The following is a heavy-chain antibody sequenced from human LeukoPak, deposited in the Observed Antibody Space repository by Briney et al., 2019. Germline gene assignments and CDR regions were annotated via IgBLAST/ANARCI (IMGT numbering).Heavy chain of an antibody. CDR3: ARGDSMITFGGVIVTVWFDP. J-gene: IGHJ5*02. D-gene: IGHD3-16*02. Sequence: SETLSLTCTVSGGSISSSSYYWGWIRQPPGKGLEWIGSIYYSGNTYYNPSLKSRVTISVDTSKNQFSLKLSSVTAADTAVYYCARGDSMITFGGVIVTVWFDPWGQGTLVTVSS. V-gene: IGHV4-39*07. CDR1: GGSISSSSYY. CDR2: IYYSGNT.